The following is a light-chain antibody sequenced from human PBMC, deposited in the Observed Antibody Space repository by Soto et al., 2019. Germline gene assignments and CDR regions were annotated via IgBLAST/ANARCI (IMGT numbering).Light chain of an antibody. Sequence: EIVLTQSPGTLSLSPGERATLSCWASHTFDNNYLAWYQQKPGQAPRLFIYDASSRAPGVPDRFSGSGSGTDFTLTISRLEPEDCAVYYCQQYGSSPLTFGGGTKVEI. V-gene: IGKV3-20*01. CDR1: HTFDNNY. CDR3: QQYGSSPLT. CDR2: DAS. J-gene: IGKJ4*01.